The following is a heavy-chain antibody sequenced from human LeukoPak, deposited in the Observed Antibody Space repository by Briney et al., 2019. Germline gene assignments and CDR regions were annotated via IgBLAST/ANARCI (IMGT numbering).Heavy chain of an antibody. CDR2: FHTSGST. Sequence: SETLSLTCTVSGGSISSGSYYWSWIRQPAGKGLEWIGRFHTSGSTSYNPSLKSRVTISVDTSKNQFSLKVNSVTAADTAVYYCARRGYTYGWGWFDPWGQGTLVTVSS. V-gene: IGHV4-61*02. D-gene: IGHD5-18*01. CDR1: GGSISSGSYY. J-gene: IGHJ5*02. CDR3: ARRGYTYGWGWFDP.